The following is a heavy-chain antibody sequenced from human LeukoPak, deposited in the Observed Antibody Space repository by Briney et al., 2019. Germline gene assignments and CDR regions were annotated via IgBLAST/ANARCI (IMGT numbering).Heavy chain of an antibody. V-gene: IGHV3-23*01. CDR2: TGSNGVT. CDR1: GFTFRAYA. J-gene: IGHJ4*02. Sequence: GGSLRLSCTGSGFTFRAYAFSWVRQAPGKGLEWVSATGSNGVTYYADSVKGRFTISRDNSKNALYLQMNGLRADDTAVYYCGIRDTSDYYVFWGQGTMVTVSS. CDR3: GIRDTSDYYVF. D-gene: IGHD3-22*01.